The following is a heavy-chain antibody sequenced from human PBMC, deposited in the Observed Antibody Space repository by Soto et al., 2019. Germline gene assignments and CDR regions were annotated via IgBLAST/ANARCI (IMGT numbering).Heavy chain of an antibody. CDR1: GFTFSDHY. D-gene: IGHD6-6*01. Sequence: EVQLVESGGGLVQPGGSLRLSCATSGFTFSDHYMDWARQAPGRGLEWIGRSRNKANSYSTQYAASVNGRFVISRGESENSLYLQMKSLKSDDTAVYYCTGAGSSDTGMDVWGLGTTVTVSS. CDR2: SRNKANSYST. V-gene: IGHV3-72*01. CDR3: TGAGSSDTGMDV. J-gene: IGHJ6*02.